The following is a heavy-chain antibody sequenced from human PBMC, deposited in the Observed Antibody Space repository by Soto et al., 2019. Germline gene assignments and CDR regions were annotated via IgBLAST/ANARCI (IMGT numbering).Heavy chain of an antibody. D-gene: IGHD2-21*02. V-gene: IGHV4-30-4*01. CDR3: ARVVGTGHKQYWYSDL. J-gene: IGHJ2*01. Sequence: PGKGLEWIGYIYYSGSTYYNPSLKSRVTISVDTSKNQFSLKLSSVTAADTAVYFCARVVGTGHKQYWYSDLWGRGTPVTVSS. CDR2: IYYSGST.